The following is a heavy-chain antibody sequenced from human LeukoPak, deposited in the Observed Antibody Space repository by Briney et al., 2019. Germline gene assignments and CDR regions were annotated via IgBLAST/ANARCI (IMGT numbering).Heavy chain of an antibody. Sequence: SETLSLTCAVYGGSFSGYYWSWIRQPPGKGLEWIGEINHSGSTNYNPSLKSRVTISVDTSKNQFSLKLSSVTAADTAVYYCARLLRLIRGTYYGMDVWGQGTTVTVSS. CDR3: ARLLRLIRGTYYGMDV. J-gene: IGHJ6*02. CDR1: GGSFSGYY. CDR2: INHSGST. D-gene: IGHD1-14*01. V-gene: IGHV4-34*01.